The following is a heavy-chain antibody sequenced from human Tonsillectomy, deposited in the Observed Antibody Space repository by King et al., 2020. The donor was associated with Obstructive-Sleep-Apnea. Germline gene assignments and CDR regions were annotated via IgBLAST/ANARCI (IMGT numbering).Heavy chain of an antibody. D-gene: IGHD1-26*01. J-gene: IGHJ4*02. CDR1: GFTFNNYA. CDR3: AKSPKRGIGGEFDY. V-gene: IGHV3-23*04. Sequence: VQLVESGGGLVQPGGSLRLSCAASGFTFNNYAMSWVRQAPGTGLEWVSGSSGSGGGTYYADSVQGRFTVSRDGAKNTLHLQMNSLRAEDTAVYYCAKSPKRGIGGEFDYWGQGTLVTVSS. CDR2: SSGSGGGT.